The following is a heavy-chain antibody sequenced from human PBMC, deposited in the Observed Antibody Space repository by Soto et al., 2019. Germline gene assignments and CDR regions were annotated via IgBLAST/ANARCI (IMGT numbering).Heavy chain of an antibody. CDR2: IYYSGST. CDR3: ARNQINGPRAFDI. CDR1: GGSISSGGYY. V-gene: IGHV4-31*03. Sequence: QVQLQESGPGLVKPSQTLSLTCTVSGGSISSGGYYWSWIRQHPGKGLEWIGYIYYSGSTYYNPSLKCRVTISVDTSKNRFSLKLSSVTAADTAVYYCARNQINGPRAFDIWGQGTMVTVSS. J-gene: IGHJ3*02.